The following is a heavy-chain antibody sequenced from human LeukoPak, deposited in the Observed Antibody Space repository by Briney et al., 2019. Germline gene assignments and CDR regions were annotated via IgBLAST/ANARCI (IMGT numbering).Heavy chain of an antibody. CDR1: GVTFSSNA. CDR2: ISGSGGSI. D-gene: IGHD2-15*01. Sequence: PAGSLTLSCAASGVTFSSNAMSWVCQAPRQGLELVAAISGSGGSIYFADSVKGRFTSTRDNSKNTLYLQMNSLRGEDTAVYYWAKTRGYRRFDPWGQGTLVSVSS. CDR3: AKTRGYRRFDP. J-gene: IGHJ5*02. V-gene: IGHV3-23*01.